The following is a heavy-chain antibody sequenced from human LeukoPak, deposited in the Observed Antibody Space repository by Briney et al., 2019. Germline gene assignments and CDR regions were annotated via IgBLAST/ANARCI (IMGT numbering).Heavy chain of an antibody. Sequence: SETLSLTCAVYXGSFSGYYWSWIRQPPGKGLEWIGEINHSGSTNYNPSLKSRVTISVDTSKNQFSLKLSSVTAADTAVYYCARGRFRSPNWFDPWGQGTLVTVSS. J-gene: IGHJ5*02. CDR1: XGSFSGYY. CDR2: INHSGST. V-gene: IGHV4-34*01. CDR3: ARGRFRSPNWFDP. D-gene: IGHD1-14*01.